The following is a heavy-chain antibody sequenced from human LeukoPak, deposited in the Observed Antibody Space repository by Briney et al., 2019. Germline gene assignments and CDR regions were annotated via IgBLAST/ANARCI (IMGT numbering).Heavy chain of an antibody. V-gene: IGHV3-23*01. CDR3: AKGDSSSWPTNWFDP. Sequence: GGSLRLSCAASGFTFSSYGMSWVRQAPGKGLEWVSAISGSGGSTYYADSVKGRFTISRDNSKDTLYLQMNSLRAEDTAVYYCAKGDSSSWPTNWFDPWGQGTLVTVSS. J-gene: IGHJ5*02. CDR1: GFTFSSYG. D-gene: IGHD6-13*01. CDR2: ISGSGGST.